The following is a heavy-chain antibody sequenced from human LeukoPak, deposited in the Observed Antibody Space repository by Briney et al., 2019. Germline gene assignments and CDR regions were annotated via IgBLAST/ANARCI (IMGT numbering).Heavy chain of an antibody. V-gene: IGHV4-34*01. Sequence: SETLSLTCAVYGGSFSGYYWSWIRQPPGKGLEWIGEINQSGTTNYNPSLKNRITISVNTSKNQFSLKLSSVTAADTAVYYCAREFSGYDFDYWGQGTLVTVSS. D-gene: IGHD5-12*01. CDR1: GGSFSGYY. CDR2: INQSGTT. J-gene: IGHJ4*02. CDR3: AREFSGYDFDY.